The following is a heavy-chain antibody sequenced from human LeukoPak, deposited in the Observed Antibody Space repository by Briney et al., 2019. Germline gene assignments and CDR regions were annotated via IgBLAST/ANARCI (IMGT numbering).Heavy chain of an antibody. CDR3: ARDRGYSSFDY. J-gene: IGHJ4*02. CDR2: INPDGSEK. D-gene: IGHD6-19*01. Sequence: GGSLRLSRAASGFTFSSYAMSWVRQAPGKGLEWVASINPDGSEKYSVDSVKGRFTISRDNAKNSLYLQMNNLRAEDTAVYYCARDRGYSSFDYWGQGTLVTVSS. CDR1: GFTFSSYA. V-gene: IGHV3-7*01.